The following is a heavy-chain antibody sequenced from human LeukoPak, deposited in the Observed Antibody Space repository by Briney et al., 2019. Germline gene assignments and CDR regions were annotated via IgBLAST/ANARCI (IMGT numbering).Heavy chain of an antibody. CDR1: GGSFSGYY. V-gene: IGHV4-34*01. CDR2: INHSGST. D-gene: IGHD6-13*01. J-gene: IGHJ6*03. CDR3: ARTRRAAAGAGRSYYMDV. Sequence: SGTLSLTCAVYGGSFSGYYWSWIRQPPGKGLEWIGEINHSGSTNYNPSIKSGVTISVDTSKNQFSLKLSSVTAADTAVYYCARTRRAAAGAGRSYYMDVWGKGTTVTVSS.